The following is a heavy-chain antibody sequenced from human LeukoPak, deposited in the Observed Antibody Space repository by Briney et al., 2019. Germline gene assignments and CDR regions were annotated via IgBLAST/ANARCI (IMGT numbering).Heavy chain of an antibody. CDR1: GFTFVDYA. D-gene: IGHD3-22*01. V-gene: IGHV3-9*01. CDR2: ISWNSGSI. Sequence: GGSLRLSCAASGFTFVDYAMHWVRQAPGKGLEWVSGISWNSGSIGYADSVKGRFTISRDNAKNSLYLQMNSLRAEDTALYYCAKDNYYDSSGYFGYWGQGTLVTVSS. J-gene: IGHJ4*02. CDR3: AKDNYYDSSGYFGY.